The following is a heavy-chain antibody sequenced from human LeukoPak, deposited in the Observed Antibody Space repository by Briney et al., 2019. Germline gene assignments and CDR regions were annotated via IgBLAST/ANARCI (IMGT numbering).Heavy chain of an antibody. D-gene: IGHD2-15*01. CDR2: IKQDEREK. Sequence: GGSLKLSCAVSGFTFSSYWMTWVRQAPGKGLEWVANIKQDEREKFYGDSMKGRFTISRDNAKNALYLQMNSLRAEDTAVYYCARGGARYCSGGSCYDLYGMDVWGKGTTVTVSS. CDR3: ARGGARYCSGGSCYDLYGMDV. CDR1: GFTFSSYW. J-gene: IGHJ6*04. V-gene: IGHV3-7*03.